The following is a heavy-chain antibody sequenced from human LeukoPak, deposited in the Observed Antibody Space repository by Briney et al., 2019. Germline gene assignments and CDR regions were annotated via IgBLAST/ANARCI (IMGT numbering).Heavy chain of an antibody. D-gene: IGHD3-3*01. Sequence: PGGSLRLSCAASGFTFSSYWMSWVRQAPGKGLEWVSAISGSGGSTYYADSVKGRFAISRDNSKNTLYLQMNSLGAEDTAVYYCARLNGSGTRKGTNWFDPWGQGTLVTVSS. CDR3: ARLNGSGTRKGTNWFDP. V-gene: IGHV3-23*01. CDR1: GFTFSSYW. J-gene: IGHJ5*02. CDR2: ISGSGGST.